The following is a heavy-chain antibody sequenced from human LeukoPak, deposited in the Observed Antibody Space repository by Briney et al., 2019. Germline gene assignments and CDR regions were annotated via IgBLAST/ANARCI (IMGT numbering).Heavy chain of an antibody. V-gene: IGHV4-39*07. J-gene: IGHJ3*02. Sequence: SETLSLTCTVSGGSISSSSYSGGGIRKPPGKGLEWIGSIYYSGSTYYNPSLKSRVTISVDTSKNQFSLKLSSVTAADTAVYHCARGVNLFDIWGQGTMVTVSS. D-gene: IGHD1-14*01. CDR3: ARGVNLFDI. CDR1: GGSISSSSYS. CDR2: IYYSGST.